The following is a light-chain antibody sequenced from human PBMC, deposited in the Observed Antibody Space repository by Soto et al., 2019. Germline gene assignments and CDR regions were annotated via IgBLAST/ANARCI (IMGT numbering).Light chain of an antibody. CDR2: DVS. J-gene: IGLJ1*01. CDR1: SSDVCGYNY. Sequence: QSVLTQPASVSGSPGQSITISCTGTSSDVCGYNYVSWYQQHPGKAPKFMIYDVSNRLSGVSNRFSGSKSGNTASLTISGLQAEDEADYYCSSYTTSNTRQIVFGTGTKVTVL. CDR3: SSYTTSNTRQIV. V-gene: IGLV2-14*01.